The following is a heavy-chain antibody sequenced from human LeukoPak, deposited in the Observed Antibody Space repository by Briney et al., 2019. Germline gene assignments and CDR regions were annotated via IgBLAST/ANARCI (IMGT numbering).Heavy chain of an antibody. CDR1: GFTFSSYG. J-gene: IGHJ6*03. CDR2: IKQDGSEK. Sequence: PGGSLRLSCAASGFTFSSYGMHWVRQAPGKGLEWVANIKQDGSEKYYVDSVKGRFTISRDNAKNSLYLQMNSLRAEDTAVYYCARVSTNYYYYYMDVWGKGTTVTVSS. CDR3: ARVSTNYYYYYMDV. V-gene: IGHV3-7*01.